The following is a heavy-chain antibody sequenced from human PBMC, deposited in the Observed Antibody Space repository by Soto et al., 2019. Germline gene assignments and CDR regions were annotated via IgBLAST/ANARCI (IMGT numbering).Heavy chain of an antibody. D-gene: IGHD3-3*01. CDR3: AKDRYDFWSGYANWFDP. CDR1: GFTFDDYA. V-gene: IGHV3-9*01. CDR2: ISWNSGSI. Sequence: GGSLRLSCAASGFTFDDYAMHWVRQAPGKGLEWVSGISWNSGSIGYADSVKGRFTISRDNAKNSLYLQMNSLRAEDTALYYCAKDRYDFWSGYANWFDPWGQGTLVTVSS. J-gene: IGHJ5*02.